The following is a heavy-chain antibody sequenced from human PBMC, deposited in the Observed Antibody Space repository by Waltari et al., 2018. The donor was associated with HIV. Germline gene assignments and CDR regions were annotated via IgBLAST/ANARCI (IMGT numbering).Heavy chain of an antibody. CDR1: GATLSGNV. Sequence: QVHLVQSGAEVKKPGSSVKVSCKASGATLSGNVLIWVRQAPGQGLEWMGGIIPSIDTSSYARRFQGRVTIAADASRTTIYMELSSLTSEDTALYFCARALGGESGAYDIWGQGTMVIVSS. D-gene: IGHD3-10*01. CDR3: ARALGGESGAYDI. V-gene: IGHV1-69*01. J-gene: IGHJ3*02. CDR2: IIPSIDTS.